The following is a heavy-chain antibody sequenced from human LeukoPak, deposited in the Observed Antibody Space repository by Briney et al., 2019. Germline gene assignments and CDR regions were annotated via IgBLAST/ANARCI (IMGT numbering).Heavy chain of an antibody. CDR1: GGSISSGSYY. Sequence: PSETLSRTCTVSGGSISSGSYYWSWIRQPAGKGLKWIGRIYTSGSTNYNPSLKSRVTISVDTSTNQFSLKLSSVNAADTAVYYCARSAGYSSSWYDFAYGGWFDPWGQGTLVTVSS. CDR3: ARSAGYSSSWYDFAYGGWFDP. D-gene: IGHD6-13*01. V-gene: IGHV4-61*02. CDR2: IYTSGST. J-gene: IGHJ5*02.